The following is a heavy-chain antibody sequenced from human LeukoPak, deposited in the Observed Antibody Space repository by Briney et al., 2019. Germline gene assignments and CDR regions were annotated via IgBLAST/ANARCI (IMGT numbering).Heavy chain of an antibody. V-gene: IGHV4-34*01. CDR1: GGSFSGYY. D-gene: IGHD3-22*01. J-gene: IGHJ4*02. CDR3: ARGVPYYYDSSGYYYPFDY. Sequence: PSETLSLTCAVYGGSFSGYYWSWIRRPPGKGLEWIGEINHSGSTNYNPSLKSRVTISVDTSKNQFSLKLSSVTAADTAVYYCARGVPYYYDSSGYYYPFDYWGQGTLVTVSS. CDR2: INHSGST.